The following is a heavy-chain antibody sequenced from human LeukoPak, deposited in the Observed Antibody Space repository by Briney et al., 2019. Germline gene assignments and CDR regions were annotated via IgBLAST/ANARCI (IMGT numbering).Heavy chain of an antibody. Sequence: GGSLRLSCAASGFTVSSNYMSWVRQAPGKGLEWVSVIYDNGDAYSADSVKGRFTISRHNSKNTLYLLMNSLRPEDTAVYYCAGGSRRDGYDYWGQGTLVTVSS. D-gene: IGHD5-24*01. J-gene: IGHJ4*02. V-gene: IGHV3-53*04. CDR3: AGGSRRDGYDY. CDR1: GFTVSSNY. CDR2: IYDNGDA.